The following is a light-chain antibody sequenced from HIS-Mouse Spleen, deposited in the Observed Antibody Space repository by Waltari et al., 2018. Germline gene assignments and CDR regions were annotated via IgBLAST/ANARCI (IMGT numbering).Light chain of an antibody. Sequence: DIQMTQSPSSLSASVGDRVTITCQASKDISNYLNWYQQKPGKDPKLLIYDASNLETGVPSRFSGSGSGTDFTFTISSLQPEDIATYYCQQYDNLPPYTFGQGTKLEIK. J-gene: IGKJ2*01. CDR2: DAS. V-gene: IGKV1-33*01. CDR3: QQYDNLPPYT. CDR1: KDISNY.